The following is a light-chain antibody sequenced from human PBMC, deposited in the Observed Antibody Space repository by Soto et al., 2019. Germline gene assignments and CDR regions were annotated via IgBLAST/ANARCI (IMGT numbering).Light chain of an antibody. CDR1: RSNIGAGYD. CDR2: GNS. Sequence: QSVLTQPPSVSGAPGQRVTISCTGSRSNIGAGYDVHWYQQLPGTAPKLLIYGNSNRPSGVPDRFSGSKSGTSASLDITGLQAEDEADYYCQSYDSSLSGYVFGTGTKLTVL. V-gene: IGLV1-40*01. J-gene: IGLJ1*01. CDR3: QSYDSSLSGYV.